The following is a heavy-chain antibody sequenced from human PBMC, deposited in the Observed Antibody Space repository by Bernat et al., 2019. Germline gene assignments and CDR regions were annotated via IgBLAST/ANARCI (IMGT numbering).Heavy chain of an antibody. CDR1: GFTVSSNY. D-gene: IGHD5-12*01. J-gene: IGHJ6*02. CDR2: IYSGGST. CDR3: ARDGPDIVATNYYGMDV. V-gene: IGHV3-66*01. Sequence: EVQLVESGGGLVQPGGSLRLSCAASGFTVSSNYMSWVRQAPGKGLEWVSVIYSGGSTYYADSVKGRFTISRDNSKNTLYLQMNSLRAEDTAVYYCARDGPDIVATNYYGMDVWGQGTTVTVSS.